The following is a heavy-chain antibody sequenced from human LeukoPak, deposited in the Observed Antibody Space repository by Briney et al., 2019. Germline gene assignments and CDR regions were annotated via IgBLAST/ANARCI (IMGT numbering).Heavy chain of an antibody. D-gene: IGHD3-16*01. CDR2: ISPSGGST. Sequence: ASVKVSCKAFGYTFTSNYMHWVRQAPGQGPEWMGVISPSGGSTTYAQKFQGRVTLTRDMSTSTVYMELSSLRSEDTAVYYCARILGDGPDYWGQGTLVTVSS. V-gene: IGHV1-46*01. J-gene: IGHJ4*02. CDR3: ARILGDGPDY. CDR1: GYTFTSNY.